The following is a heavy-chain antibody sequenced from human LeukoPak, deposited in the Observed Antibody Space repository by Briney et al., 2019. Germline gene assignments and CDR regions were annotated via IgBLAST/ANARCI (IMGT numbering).Heavy chain of an antibody. D-gene: IGHD2-2*01. CDR3: TRVYRRYCSSTSCRPAYFDY. Sequence: GGSLRLSCTASGFTFGDYAMSWFRQAPGKGLEWVGSIRSKAYGGTTEYAASVKGRFTISRDDSKSIAYLQMNSLKTEDTAVYYCTRVYRRYCSSTSCRPAYFDYWGQGTLVTVSS. V-gene: IGHV3-49*03. CDR2: IRSKAYGGTT. J-gene: IGHJ4*02. CDR1: GFTFGDYA.